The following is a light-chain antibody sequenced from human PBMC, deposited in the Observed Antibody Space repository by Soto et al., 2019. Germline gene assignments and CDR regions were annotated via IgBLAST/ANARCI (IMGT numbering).Light chain of an antibody. CDR1: QGISSY. Sequence: IQLTQSPSSLSASVGDRVTITCRASQGISSYLAWYQQKPGKAPKLLIYAASTLQSGVPSRFSRSGSGTDFTLTISSLQPKDFATYYCQQLNSYPPYTFGQGTKLEIK. V-gene: IGKV1-9*01. J-gene: IGKJ2*01. CDR2: AAS. CDR3: QQLNSYPPYT.